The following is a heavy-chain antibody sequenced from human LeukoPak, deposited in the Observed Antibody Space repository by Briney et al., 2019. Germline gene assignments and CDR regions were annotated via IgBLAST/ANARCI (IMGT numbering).Heavy chain of an antibody. Sequence: PSETLSLTCTVSGGSISSGGYYWSWIRQHPGKGLEWIGYTYYSGSTYYNPSLKSRVTISVDTSKNQFSLKLSSVTAADTAVYYCAGSYCSSSSCYWLDAFDIWGQGTMVTVSS. CDR1: GGSISSGGYY. V-gene: IGHV4-31*03. J-gene: IGHJ3*02. D-gene: IGHD2-2*01. CDR3: AGSYCSSSSCYWLDAFDI. CDR2: TYYSGST.